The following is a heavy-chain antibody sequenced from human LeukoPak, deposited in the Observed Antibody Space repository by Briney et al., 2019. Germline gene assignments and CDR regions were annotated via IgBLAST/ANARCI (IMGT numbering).Heavy chain of an antibody. CDR2: ISHDGSNK. CDR3: TRSVVTTADFDY. CDR1: GFTFSSYP. V-gene: IGHV3-30-3*01. Sequence: PGGSLRLSCAASGFTFSSYPMHWVRQAPGLGLQWVAVISHDGSNKYYEDSVKGRFTISRDNSKSTLYLRLNIPRPEDTAVYYCTRSVVTTADFDYWGQGTLVTVSS. D-gene: IGHD2-21*02. J-gene: IGHJ4*02.